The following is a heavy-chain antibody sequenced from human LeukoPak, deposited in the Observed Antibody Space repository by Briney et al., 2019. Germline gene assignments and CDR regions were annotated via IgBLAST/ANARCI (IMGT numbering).Heavy chain of an antibody. D-gene: IGHD4-17*01. Sequence: GRSLRLSCAASGFTFSSYAMHWVRQAPGKGLEWVAVISYDGSNKYYADSVKGRFTIPRDNSKNTLYLQMNSLRAEDTAVYYCARGPDYGDYVYWGQGTLVTVSS. J-gene: IGHJ4*02. V-gene: IGHV3-30*04. CDR2: ISYDGSNK. CDR3: ARGPDYGDYVY. CDR1: GFTFSSYA.